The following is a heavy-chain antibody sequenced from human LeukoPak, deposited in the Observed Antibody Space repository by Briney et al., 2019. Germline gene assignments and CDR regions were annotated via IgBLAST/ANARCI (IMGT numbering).Heavy chain of an antibody. CDR1: GGSISSYY. D-gene: IGHD2-2*01. J-gene: IGHJ5*02. CDR3: ARDGEPHQNWFDP. Sequence: SETLSLTCTVSGGSISSYYWSWIRQPPGKGLEWIGYIHYSGSTNYNPSLKSRVTISVDTSKNQFSLKLSSVTAADTAVYYCARDGEPHQNWFDPWGQGTLVTVSS. V-gene: IGHV4-59*01. CDR2: IHYSGST.